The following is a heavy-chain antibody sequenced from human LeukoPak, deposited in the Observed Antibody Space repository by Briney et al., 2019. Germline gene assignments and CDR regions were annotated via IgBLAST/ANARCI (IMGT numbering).Heavy chain of an antibody. D-gene: IGHD4-23*01. V-gene: IGHV4-39*07. Sequence: SETLSLTCIVSGGSISSSIYYWAWVRQPPGKGLEWIGTVFYNGATQYSPSLRSRVTISIDTSTNQFSLKLTSVTAADTALYYCARSDYGGNSEYWGQGTLVTVSS. CDR1: GGSISSSIYY. CDR3: ARSDYGGNSEY. CDR2: VFYNGAT. J-gene: IGHJ4*02.